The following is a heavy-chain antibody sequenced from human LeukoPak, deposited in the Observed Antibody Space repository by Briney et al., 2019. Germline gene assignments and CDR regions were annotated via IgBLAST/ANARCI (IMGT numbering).Heavy chain of an antibody. CDR1: GFTVSSDY. V-gene: IGHV3-66*01. Sequence: PGGSLRLSCTASGFTVSSDYMSWVRQAPGKGLEWVSVNYPGGTTYYADSVKARFTISRDTSKNSVSLQMNSLRAEDTAVYYCVRNIRVVGTSSDFWGQGTLVSVSS. CDR3: VRNIRVVGTSSDF. D-gene: IGHD1-1*01. J-gene: IGHJ4*02. CDR2: NYPGGTT.